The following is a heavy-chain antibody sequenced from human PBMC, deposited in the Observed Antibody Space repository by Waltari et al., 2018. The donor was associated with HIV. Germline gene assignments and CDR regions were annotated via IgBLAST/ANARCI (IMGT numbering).Heavy chain of an antibody. V-gene: IGHV3-74*01. CDR1: GFTFSCSW. Sequence: EVQLVECGGGVVEPGGSLRRSCAASGFTFSCSWTHWVRRAPGKGLVGVSRINSDGSSTSYADSVKGRFTISRDNAKNTLYLQMNSLRAEDTAVYYCARAGRDGKLPPDYWGQGTLVTVSS. D-gene: IGHD1-7*01. J-gene: IGHJ4*02. CDR2: INSDGSST. CDR3: ARAGRDGKLPPDY.